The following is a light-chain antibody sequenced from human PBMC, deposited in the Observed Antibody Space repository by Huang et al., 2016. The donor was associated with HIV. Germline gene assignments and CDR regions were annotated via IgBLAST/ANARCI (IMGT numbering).Light chain of an antibody. V-gene: IGKV4-1*01. CDR3: QQYYNTPLT. J-gene: IGKJ4*01. Sequence: IVMTQSLDSLAVSLGERATINCTSRQSILYNSNNKNYLAWYQQKAGQPPKLLIYWASTRESGVPDRFSGSGSGTDFTLTISSLQAEDVAVYYCQQYYNTPLTFGGGTKVEI. CDR1: QSILYNSNNKNY. CDR2: WAS.